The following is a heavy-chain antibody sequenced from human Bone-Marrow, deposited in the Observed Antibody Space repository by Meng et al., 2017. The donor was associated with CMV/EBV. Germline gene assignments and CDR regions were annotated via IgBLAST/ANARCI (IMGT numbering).Heavy chain of an antibody. CDR2: IGTAGDT. Sequence: GGSLRLSCAASGFTFSSYDMHWVRQATGKGLEWVSAIGTAGDTYYPGSVKGRFTISRENAKNSLYLQMNSLRAGDTAVYYCARAGRDYYDSTYDYWGQGTLVTGSS. CDR3: ARAGRDYYDSTYDY. CDR1: GFTFSSYD. J-gene: IGHJ4*02. D-gene: IGHD3-22*01. V-gene: IGHV3-13*01.